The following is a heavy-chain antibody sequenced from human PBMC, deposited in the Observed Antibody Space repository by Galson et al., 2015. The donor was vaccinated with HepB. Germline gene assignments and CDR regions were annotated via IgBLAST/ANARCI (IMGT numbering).Heavy chain of an antibody. D-gene: IGHD5-12*01. CDR2: IIPIFGTA. CDR3: ARGHSGYDLGPDTYYYYYMDV. CDR1: GGTFSSYA. J-gene: IGHJ6*03. Sequence: SVKVSCKASGGTFSSYAISWVRQAPGQGLEWMGGIIPIFGTANYAQKFQGRVTIAADESTSTAYMELSSLRSEDTAVYYCARGHSGYDLGPDTYYYYYMDVWGKGTTVTVSS. V-gene: IGHV1-69*13.